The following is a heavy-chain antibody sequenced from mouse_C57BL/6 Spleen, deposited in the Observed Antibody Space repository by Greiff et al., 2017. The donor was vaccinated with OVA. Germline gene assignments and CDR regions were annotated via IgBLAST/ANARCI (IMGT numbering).Heavy chain of an antibody. D-gene: IGHD3-2*02. CDR2: IWSGGST. CDR3: AREEDSSGYDY. V-gene: IGHV2-2*01. CDR1: GFSLTSYG. Sequence: VKLVESGPGLVQPSQSLSITCTVSGFSLTSYGVHWVRQSPGKGLEWLGVIWSGGSTDYNAAFISRLSISKDNSKSQVFFKMNSLQADDTAIYYCAREEDSSGYDYWGQGTTLTVSS. J-gene: IGHJ2*01.